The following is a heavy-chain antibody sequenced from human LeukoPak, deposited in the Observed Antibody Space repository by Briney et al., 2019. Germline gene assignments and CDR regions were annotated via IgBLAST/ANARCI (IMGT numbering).Heavy chain of an antibody. CDR2: IIPIFGTA. CDR1: GGTFSSYA. CDR3: ASYCSRTSCPLEY. Sequence: ASVKVSCKASGGTFSSYAISWVRQAPGQWLEWMGGIIPIFGTANYAQKFQGRVTITTDESTSTAYMELSSLRSEDTAVYYCASYCSRTSCPLEYWGQGTLVTVSS. D-gene: IGHD2-2*01. J-gene: IGHJ4*02. V-gene: IGHV1-69*05.